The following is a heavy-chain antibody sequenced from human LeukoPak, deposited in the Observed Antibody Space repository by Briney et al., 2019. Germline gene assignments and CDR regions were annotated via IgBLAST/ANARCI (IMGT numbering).Heavy chain of an antibody. V-gene: IGHV1-69*13. CDR3: AGTIGVVVASLDYYGMDV. J-gene: IGHJ6*04. CDR2: IIPIFGTA. D-gene: IGHD2-15*01. CDR1: GYTFTSYG. Sequence: SVKVSCKASGYTFTSYGISWVRQAPGQGLEWMGWIIPIFGTANYAQKFQGRVTITADESTSTAYMELSSLRSEDTAVYYCAGTIGVVVASLDYYGMDVWGKGTTVTVSS.